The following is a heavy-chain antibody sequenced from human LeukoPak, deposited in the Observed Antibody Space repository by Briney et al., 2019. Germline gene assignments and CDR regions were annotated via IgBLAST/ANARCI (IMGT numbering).Heavy chain of an antibody. CDR3: AKERIRYYGSEYYNGMDV. CDR2: ISHDGSNK. CDR1: GFTFSSYG. J-gene: IGHJ6*02. D-gene: IGHD3-10*01. V-gene: IGHV3-30*18. Sequence: GGSLRLSCAASGFTFSSYGMHWVRQAPGKGLEWVAVISHDGSNKYYADYVKGRFTISRDNSKNTLYLQMNSLRAEDTAVYYCAKERIRYYGSEYYNGMDVWGQGTTVTVSS.